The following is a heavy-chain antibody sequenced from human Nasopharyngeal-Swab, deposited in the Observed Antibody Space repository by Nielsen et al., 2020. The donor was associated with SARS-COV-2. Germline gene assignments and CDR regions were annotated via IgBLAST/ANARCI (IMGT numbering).Heavy chain of an antibody. D-gene: IGHD5-18*01. Sequence: GGSLRLSCAASGFTFDDYAMHWVRKAPGKGLEWVSGISWNSGSIGYADSVKGRFTISRDNAKNSLYLQMNSLRVEDTALYYFAKGGNGYSYGLVDYWGQGTLVTVS. CDR2: ISWNSGSI. CDR1: GFTFDDYA. J-gene: IGHJ4*02. CDR3: AKGGNGYSYGLVDY. V-gene: IGHV3-9*01.